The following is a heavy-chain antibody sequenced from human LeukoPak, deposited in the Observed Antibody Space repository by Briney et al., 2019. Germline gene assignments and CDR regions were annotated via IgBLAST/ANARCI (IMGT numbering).Heavy chain of an antibody. D-gene: IGHD3-22*01. CDR1: GFTVSTNY. Sequence: PGGSLRLSCAASGFTVSTNYMSWVRQAPGKGLEWVSLIYSGGITQYADSVKGRFTISRDNSKNTLYLQMTSLRAEDTAVYHCARDGYYDSSGYRKHDGFDIWGQGTLGTVSS. V-gene: IGHV3-66*01. J-gene: IGHJ3*02. CDR2: IYSGGIT. CDR3: ARDGYYDSSGYRKHDGFDI.